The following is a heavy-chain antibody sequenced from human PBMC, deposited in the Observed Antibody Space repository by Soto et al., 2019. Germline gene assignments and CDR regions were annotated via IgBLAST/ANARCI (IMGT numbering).Heavy chain of an antibody. CDR1: GFTFSSYG. J-gene: IGHJ4*02. V-gene: IGHV3-33*01. CDR3: ARGSGWYPYFDY. CDR2: IWYDGSNK. D-gene: IGHD6-19*01. Sequence: QVQLVESGGGVVQPGMSLRLSCAASGFTFSSYGMHWVRQAPGKGLEWVAVIWYDGSNKYYADSVKGRFTISRDNSKNTLYLQMNSLRAEDTAVYYCARGSGWYPYFDYWGQGTLVTVSS.